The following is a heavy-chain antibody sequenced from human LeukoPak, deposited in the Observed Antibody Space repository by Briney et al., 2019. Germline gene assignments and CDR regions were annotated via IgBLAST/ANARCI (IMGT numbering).Heavy chain of an antibody. CDR3: ASPNPIGDLSWLDY. V-gene: IGHV3-33*01. D-gene: IGHD3-10*01. CDR2: IWYDGSNT. CDR1: GFTFSSFG. Sequence: GGSLRLSCVASGFTFSSFGMHWVRQAPGKGLEWVALIWYDGSNTYYADSVKGRFTISRDDSKNTVYLQMNSLRVEDTAVYYCASPNPIGDLSWLDYWGQGALVTVSS. J-gene: IGHJ4*02.